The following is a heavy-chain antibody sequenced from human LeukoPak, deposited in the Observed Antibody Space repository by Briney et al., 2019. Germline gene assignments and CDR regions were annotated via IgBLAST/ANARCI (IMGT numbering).Heavy chain of an antibody. CDR2: ISSSSSYI. Sequence: GGSLRLSCAASGFTFSSYSMNWVRQAPGKGLEWVSSISSSSSYIYYADSVKGRFTISRDNAKNSLYLQMNSLRAEDTAVYYCAKDGWDYVWGSYRMGYFDYWGQGTLVTVSS. CDR1: GFTFSSYS. J-gene: IGHJ4*02. D-gene: IGHD3-16*02. V-gene: IGHV3-21*04. CDR3: AKDGWDYVWGSYRMGYFDY.